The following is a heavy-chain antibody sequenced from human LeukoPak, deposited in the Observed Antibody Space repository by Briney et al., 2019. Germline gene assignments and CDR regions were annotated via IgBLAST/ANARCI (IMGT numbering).Heavy chain of an antibody. CDR3: ARDAPTVTTSYDAFDI. V-gene: IGHV3-66*01. CDR2: IYSGGST. J-gene: IGHJ3*02. CDR1: GFTVSSNY. D-gene: IGHD4-17*01. Sequence: GGSLRLSCAASGFTVSSNYMSWVRQAPGKGLEWVSVIYSGGSTYYADSVKGRFTISRDNSKNTLYLQMNSLRAEDTAVYYCARDAPTVTTSYDAFDIWGQGTMVTVSS.